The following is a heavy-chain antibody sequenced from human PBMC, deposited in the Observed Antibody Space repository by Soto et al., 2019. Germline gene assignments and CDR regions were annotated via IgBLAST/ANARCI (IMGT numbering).Heavy chain of an antibody. CDR1: GFSFNGPA. V-gene: IGHV3-73*01. CDR2: IRNQATNYAT. CDR3: TTAYV. J-gene: IGHJ4*02. D-gene: IGHD3-16*01. Sequence: EVQLVESGGGSVQPGGSVRLSCAASGFSFNGPAIHWVRQASGKGLEWVGRIRNQATNYATVYAASMEGRFTISRDDSKSTAYLQMNSLKAEDSAVYYCTTAYVWGQGTLVTVPS.